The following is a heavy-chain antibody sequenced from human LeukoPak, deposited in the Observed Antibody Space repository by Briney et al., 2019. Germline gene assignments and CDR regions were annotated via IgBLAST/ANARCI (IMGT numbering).Heavy chain of an antibody. D-gene: IGHD4-23*01. CDR2: IYYSGST. V-gene: IGHV4-59*01. J-gene: IGHJ4*02. CDR1: GGSISSYY. Sequence: SETLSLTCTVSGGSISSYYWSWIRQPPGKGLEWTGYIYYSGSTNYNPSLKSQVTISVDTSKNQFSLKLSSVTAADTAVYYCARGAVVGQRTPIDYWGQGTLVTVSS. CDR3: ARGAVVGQRTPIDY.